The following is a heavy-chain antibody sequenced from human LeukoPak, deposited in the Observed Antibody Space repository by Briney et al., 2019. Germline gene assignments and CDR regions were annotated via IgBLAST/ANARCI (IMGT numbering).Heavy chain of an antibody. CDR2: ISGSGSNT. D-gene: IGHD2-21*01. V-gene: IGHV3-23*01. Sequence: GGSLRLSCSASGFTFSNYGMSWVRQAPGKGLEWVSAISGSGSNTYYADSVKGRFTISRDNAKNSLSLQLNSLRAEDTAVYYCATDDCGGLDYWGQGTLVTVSS. J-gene: IGHJ4*02. CDR3: ATDDCGGLDY. CDR1: GFTFSNYG.